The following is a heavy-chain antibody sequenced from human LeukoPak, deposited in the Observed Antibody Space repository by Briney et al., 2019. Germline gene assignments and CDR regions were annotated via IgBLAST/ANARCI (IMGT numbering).Heavy chain of an antibody. V-gene: IGHV3-33*01. CDR1: GFTFSSYG. CDR3: ARDRTQYYYYYGMDV. Sequence: GRSLRLSCAASGFTFSSYGMHWVRQAPGKGLEWVAVIWYDGSNKYYADSVKGRFTISRDNSKNMLYLQMNSLRAEDTAVYYCARDRTQYYYYYGMDVWGQGTTVTVSS. J-gene: IGHJ6*02. D-gene: IGHD1-14*01. CDR2: IWYDGSNK.